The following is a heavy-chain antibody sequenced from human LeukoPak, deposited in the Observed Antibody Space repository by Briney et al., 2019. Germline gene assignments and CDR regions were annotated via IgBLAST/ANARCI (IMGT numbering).Heavy chain of an antibody. CDR3: ARVDGYSYGRFDY. CDR1: GGSFNDYY. J-gene: IGHJ4*02. CDR2: INHSGST. Sequence: SETLSLTCAVYGGSFNDYYWSWIRQPPGKGLEWIGEINHSGSTNYNPSLKSRVTISVDTSKNQFSLKLNSVTAADTAVYYCARVDGYSYGRFDYWGQGTLVTVSS. D-gene: IGHD5-18*01. V-gene: IGHV4-34*01.